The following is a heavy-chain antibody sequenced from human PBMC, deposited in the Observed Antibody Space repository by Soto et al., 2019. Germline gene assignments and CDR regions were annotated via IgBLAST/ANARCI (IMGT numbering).Heavy chain of an antibody. CDR1: GYTFTSYY. CDR3: ARETPSRWELLPFDY. J-gene: IGHJ4*02. D-gene: IGHD1-26*01. V-gene: IGHV1-46*01. Sequence: ASVKVSCKASGYTFTSYYMHWMRQAPGQGLEWMGIIKPSGGSTSYARKFQGRVTMTRDTSTSTVYMELSSLRSEDTAVYSCARETPSRWELLPFDYWGQGTLVTVSS. CDR2: IKPSGGST.